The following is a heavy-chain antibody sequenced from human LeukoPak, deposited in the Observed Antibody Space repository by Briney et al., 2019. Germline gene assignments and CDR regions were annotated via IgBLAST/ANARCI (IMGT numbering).Heavy chain of an antibody. D-gene: IGHD3-16*01. J-gene: IGHJ3*01. CDR2: IIPNFNTA. CDR1: GYTFTSYG. V-gene: IGHV1-69*13. Sequence: GASVKVSCKASGYTFTSYGISWVRQAPGQGLEWMGGIIPNFNTANYAEKFQDRVTITADESTATAYMELSSLTSEDTAIFYCARDRGGNGFDVWGQGTLVTVSS. CDR3: ARDRGGNGFDV.